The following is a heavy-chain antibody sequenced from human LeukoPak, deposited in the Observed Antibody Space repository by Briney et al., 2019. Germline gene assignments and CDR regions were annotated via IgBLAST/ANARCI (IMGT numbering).Heavy chain of an antibody. Sequence: PGGSLRLSCAASGFTFSTYGMHWVRQAPGKGLEWVSTITGGDDTTYYADSVKGRFTISRDNSKNTVYLQMNSLRAEDTAVYYCSQGSWGDDWGQGTLVTVSS. J-gene: IGHJ4*02. V-gene: IGHV3-23*01. D-gene: IGHD1-26*01. CDR3: SQGSWGDD. CDR2: ITGGDDTT. CDR1: GFTFSTYG.